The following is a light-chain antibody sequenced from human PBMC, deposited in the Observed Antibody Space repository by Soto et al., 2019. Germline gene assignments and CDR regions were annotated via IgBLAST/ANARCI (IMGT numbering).Light chain of an antibody. CDR1: QSVSSN. CDR3: QQYNNWPPTWT. V-gene: IGKV3-15*01. CDR2: GAS. J-gene: IGKJ1*01. Sequence: EIVMTQSPATLSVSPGERATLSCRASQSVSSNLAWYQQKPGQAPRLLIYGASTRATGIPARFSGSGSGTEFTLTISSLQSEDFAVYYCQQYNNWPPTWTFGQGTQVAIK.